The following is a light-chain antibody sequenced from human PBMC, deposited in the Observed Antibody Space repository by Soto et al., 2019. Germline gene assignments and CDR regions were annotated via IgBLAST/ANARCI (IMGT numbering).Light chain of an antibody. CDR1: QGITNR. CDR2: EAS. CDR3: QQANSFPIT. Sequence: DIHMTQSPSSISASVGYRFTITCRASQGITNRLAWYQQKPGKAPTLPIYEASNLQSGVPSRIRGSGSGTDFTLTISSLQPEDFANYYCQQANSFPITFGQGTRLEIK. J-gene: IGKJ5*01. V-gene: IGKV1D-12*01.